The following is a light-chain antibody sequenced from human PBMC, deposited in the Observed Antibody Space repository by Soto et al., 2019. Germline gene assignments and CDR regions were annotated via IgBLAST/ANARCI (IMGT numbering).Light chain of an antibody. CDR3: QQRNLWPRT. CDR2: DAS. CDR1: QSVSSY. J-gene: IGKJ1*01. Sequence: EIVLTQSPATLSLSPRERATLSCRASQSVSSYLAWYQQKPGQAPRLLIYDASNRATGIPARCSGSGSGTDFTLTISSLESEGFAVYYCQQRNLWPRTFGQGTKVEIK. V-gene: IGKV3-11*01.